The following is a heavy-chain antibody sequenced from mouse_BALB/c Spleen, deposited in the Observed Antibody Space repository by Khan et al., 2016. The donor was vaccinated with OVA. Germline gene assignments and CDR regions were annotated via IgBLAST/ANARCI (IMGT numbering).Heavy chain of an antibody. CDR3: SRSGYGTFAY. CDR2: INPSNGGT. Sequence: VQLQQSGAELVKPGASVRLSCKASGYTFTNYYLYWVKQRPGHGLEWIGDINPSNGGTNFNEKFKNKVTLTVDKSSSTAYMQLSSLTSEDSAVYCCSRSGYGTFAYWGQGTLVPVSA. J-gene: IGHJ3*01. V-gene: IGHV1S81*02. D-gene: IGHD2-1*01. CDR1: GYTFTNYY.